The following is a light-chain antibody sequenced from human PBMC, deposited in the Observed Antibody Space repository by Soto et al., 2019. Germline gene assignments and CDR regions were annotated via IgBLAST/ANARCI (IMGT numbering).Light chain of an antibody. V-gene: IGLV1-47*02. CDR2: GTN. CDR3: QSYDNSLSGSV. CDR1: SSNIGGYNY. J-gene: IGLJ2*01. Sequence: QSVLTQPPSASGTPGQRVTISCSGGSSNIGGYNYVYWYQQYPGTAPKLLVFGTNLRPSGVPDRFSASKSGTSGSLTISGLRSEDEADYYCQSYDNSLSGSVFGGGTKLTVL.